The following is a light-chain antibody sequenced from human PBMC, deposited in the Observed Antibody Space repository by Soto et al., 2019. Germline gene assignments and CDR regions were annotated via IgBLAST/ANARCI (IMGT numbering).Light chain of an antibody. CDR1: SSNIGSNY. J-gene: IGLJ1*01. CDR2: RNN. CDR3: AAWDDSLKV. Sequence: QSVLTQQPSASGTPGQRVTISCSGSSSNIGSNYVYWYQQLPGTAPKLLIYRNNQRPSGVPDRFSGSKSGTSASLAISGLRSEDEADYYCAAWDDSLKVFGTGTKLTVL. V-gene: IGLV1-47*01.